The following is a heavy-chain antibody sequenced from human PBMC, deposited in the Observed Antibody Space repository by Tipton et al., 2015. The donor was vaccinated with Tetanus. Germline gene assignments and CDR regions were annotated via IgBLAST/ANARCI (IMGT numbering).Heavy chain of an antibody. CDR1: GVSIKGGGFY. Sequence: GLVKPSETLSLTCSVSGVSIKGGGFYWTWIRQPPRKGLEWIGYIYSPGTTSYAPSLRGRATISFDSVKNHFSLSLSSVTAADTAMYYCARDGGNYFYYGMNVWGQGAAVTVSS. V-gene: IGHV4-31*03. J-gene: IGHJ6*02. CDR2: IYSPGTT. CDR3: ARDGGNYFYYGMNV.